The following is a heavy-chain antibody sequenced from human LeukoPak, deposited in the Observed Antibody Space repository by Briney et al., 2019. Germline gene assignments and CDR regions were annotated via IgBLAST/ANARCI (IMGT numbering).Heavy chain of an antibody. J-gene: IGHJ4*02. CDR1: GFGFSNFW. D-gene: IGHD2/OR15-2a*01. CDR2: IKEDGSLK. V-gene: IGHV3-7*01. Sequence: GGSLRLSCAASGFGFSNFWMSWVRQAPGKGPEWVANIKEDGSLKNYVDSVEGRFTVSRDNDKNKMYLQMNSLRLEDTAVYYCVRDWAPASMQAAPFDCWGQGTLVTVSS. CDR3: VRDWAPASMQAAPFDC.